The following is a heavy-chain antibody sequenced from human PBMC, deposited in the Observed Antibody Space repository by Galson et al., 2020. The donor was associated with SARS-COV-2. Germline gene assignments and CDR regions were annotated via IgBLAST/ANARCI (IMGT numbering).Heavy chain of an antibody. V-gene: IGHV1-3*04. D-gene: IGHD3-10*01. CDR3: ARGQFGTGSNRFDP. J-gene: IGHJ5*02. CDR1: GYPFTSYP. Sequence: ASVKVSCNASGYPFTSYPIHWVRQAPGQRLEWMGWINTGNGNTIYSQKFQGRVTITRDTSASKAYMELSSLRSEDAAVYYCARGQFGTGSNRFDPWGQGTLVTVSS. CDR2: INTGNGNT.